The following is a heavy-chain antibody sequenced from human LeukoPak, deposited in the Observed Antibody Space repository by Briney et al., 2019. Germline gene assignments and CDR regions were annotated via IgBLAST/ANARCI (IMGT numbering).Heavy chain of an antibody. CDR3: ARGMAVAEFDY. J-gene: IGHJ4*02. CDR1: GFTFSSYS. V-gene: IGHV3-21*01. Sequence: GGSLRLSCAASGFTFSSYSMNWVRQAPGKGLEWVSSISSSSSSYIYYADSVKGRFTISRDNAKNSLYLQMNSLRAEDTAVYYCARGMAVAEFDYWGQGTLVTVSS. CDR2: ISSSSSSYI. D-gene: IGHD6-19*01.